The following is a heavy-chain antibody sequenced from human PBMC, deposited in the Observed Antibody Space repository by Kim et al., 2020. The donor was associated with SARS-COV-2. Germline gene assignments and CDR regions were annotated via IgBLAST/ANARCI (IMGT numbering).Heavy chain of an antibody. J-gene: IGHJ3*02. Sequence: GSLRLSCVASGFTFSSYEINWVRQAPGKGLEWLSYIDSSGTTIYYAESVQGRFTISRDNAKNSLYLQMNSLRVEDTAVYYCATSMAIWGQGIMVTVSS. D-gene: IGHD2-8*01. CDR1: GFTFSSYE. V-gene: IGHV3-48*03. CDR3: ATSMAI. CDR2: IDSSGTTI.